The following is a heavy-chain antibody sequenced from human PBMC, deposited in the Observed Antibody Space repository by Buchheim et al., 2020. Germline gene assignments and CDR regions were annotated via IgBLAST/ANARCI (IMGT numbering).Heavy chain of an antibody. D-gene: IGHD3-3*01. CDR3: AKDTRGYDFWSGQHYYYYMDV. CDR1: GFTFSSYA. J-gene: IGHJ6*03. Sequence: EVQLLESGGGLVQPGGSLRLSCAASGFTFSSYAMSWVRQAPGKGLEWVSAISGSGGSTYYADSVKGRFTISRDNSKNTLYLQMNSLRAEDTAVYYCAKDTRGYDFWSGQHYYYYMDVWGKGTT. V-gene: IGHV3-23*01. CDR2: ISGSGGST.